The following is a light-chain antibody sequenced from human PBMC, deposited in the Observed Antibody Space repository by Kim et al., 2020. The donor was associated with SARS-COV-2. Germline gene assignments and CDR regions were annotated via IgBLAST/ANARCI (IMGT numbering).Light chain of an antibody. CDR2: GAS. J-gene: IGKJ1*01. V-gene: IGKV1-12*01. CDR3: PQANSFPPWT. Sequence: SVGDRVTITCRASQDINTWLGWYQQKPGKAPKLLIDGASNVQSGVPSRFSGSGSGTDFPLTISRLQPDDCATYYCPQANSFPPWTFGQGTKVDIK. CDR1: QDINTW.